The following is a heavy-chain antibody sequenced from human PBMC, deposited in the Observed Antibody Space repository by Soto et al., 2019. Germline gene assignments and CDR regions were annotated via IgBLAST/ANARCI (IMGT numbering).Heavy chain of an antibody. CDR1: GYIFTNYG. J-gene: IGHJ5*02. CDR2: ISGHNDNT. CDR3: ARCRGSSGYFWFDP. Sequence: ASVKVSCKTSGYIFTNYGITWVRQSAGQGLEWVGWISGHNDNTKYAQKVQGRVTLTTDTSTSTAYMELRNLISDDTAVYHCARCRGSSGYFWFDPWGQGTLVTVSS. D-gene: IGHD5-12*01. V-gene: IGHV1-18*01.